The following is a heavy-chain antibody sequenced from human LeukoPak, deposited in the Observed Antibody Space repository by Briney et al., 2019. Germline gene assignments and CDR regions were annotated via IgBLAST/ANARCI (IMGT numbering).Heavy chain of an antibody. D-gene: IGHD3-10*01. Sequence: PGGSLRLSCEASGFTFSSYGLHWVRQAPGKGLEWVAFIRSDASYEYYIDSVKGRFTLSRDNSKNTLYLQMSTLRPEDTAVYYCAREGFHYYGSGDIYRGFDPWGQGTLVTVSS. V-gene: IGHV3-30*02. CDR2: IRSDASYE. CDR1: GFTFSSYG. CDR3: AREGFHYYGSGDIYRGFDP. J-gene: IGHJ5*02.